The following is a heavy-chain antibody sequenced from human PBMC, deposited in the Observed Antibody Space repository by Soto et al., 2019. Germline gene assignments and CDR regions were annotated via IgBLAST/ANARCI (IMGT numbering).Heavy chain of an antibody. CDR3: AKDSWDCSSTSCYGWVDP. V-gene: IGHV3-23*01. Sequence: GGSLRLSCAASGFTFSNYAMSWVRQAPGKGLEWVSLISGSGGTTYYADSVKGRFTISRHNSKNTLYLQMNSLRAEDTAVYYCAKDSWDCSSTSCYGWVDPWGQGTQVTVSS. J-gene: IGHJ5*02. CDR1: GFTFSNYA. CDR2: ISGSGGTT. D-gene: IGHD2-2*01.